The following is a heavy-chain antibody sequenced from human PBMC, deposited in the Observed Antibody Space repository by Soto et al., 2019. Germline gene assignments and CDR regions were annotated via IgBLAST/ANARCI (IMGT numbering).Heavy chain of an antibody. CDR1: GGTFSSYA. J-gene: IGHJ3*02. D-gene: IGHD3-22*01. Sequence: ASVKVSCKASGGTFSSYAISWVRQAPGQGLEWMGWINPNSGGTNYAQKFQGRVTMTRDTSISTAYMELSRLRSDDTAVYYCARSSGYYDSSGYSNDAFDIWGQGTMVTVSS. V-gene: IGHV1-2*02. CDR2: INPNSGGT. CDR3: ARSSGYYDSSGYSNDAFDI.